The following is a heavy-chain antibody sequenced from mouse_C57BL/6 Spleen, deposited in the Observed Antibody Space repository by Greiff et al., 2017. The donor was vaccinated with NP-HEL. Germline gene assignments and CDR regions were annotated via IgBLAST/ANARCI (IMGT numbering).Heavy chain of an antibody. J-gene: IGHJ3*01. Sequence: EVQLQQSGAELVRPGASVKLSCTASGFNIKDDYMHWVKQRPEQGLEWIGWIDPENGDTEYASKFQGTATITADTSSNTAYLQLSSLTSEDTGVYYCTTGLLLAYWGQGTLVTVSA. CDR2: IDPENGDT. CDR3: TTGLLLAY. CDR1: GFNIKDDY. D-gene: IGHD2-3*01. V-gene: IGHV14-4*01.